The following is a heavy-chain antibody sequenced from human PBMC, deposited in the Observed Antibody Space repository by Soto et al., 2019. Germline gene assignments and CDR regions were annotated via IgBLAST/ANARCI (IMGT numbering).Heavy chain of an antibody. V-gene: IGHV3-30*18. CDR2: ISYDGSNK. CDR3: AKDGGSTGLFDY. CDR1: GFTFSSYG. Sequence: GSLRLSCAASGFTFSSYGMHWVRQAPGKGLEWVAVISYDGSNKYYADSVKGRFTISRDNSKNTLYLQMNSLRAEDTAVYYCAKDGGSTGLFDYWGQGTLVTVSS. J-gene: IGHJ4*02. D-gene: IGHD1-26*01.